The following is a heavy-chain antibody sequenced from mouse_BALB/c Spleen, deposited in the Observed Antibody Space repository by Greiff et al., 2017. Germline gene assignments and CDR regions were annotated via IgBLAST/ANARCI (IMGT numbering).Heavy chain of an antibody. J-gene: IGHJ3*01. CDR2: ISSGSSTI. D-gene: IGHD1-1*01. CDR1: GFTFSSFG. Sequence: EVQVVESGGGLVQPGASRKLSCAASGFTFSSFGMHWVRQAPEKGLEWVAYISSGSSTIYYADTVKGRFTISRDNSKNTLFLQMTSLRSEDTAMYYCARWGYGSSPWFAYWGQGTLVTVSA. CDR3: ARWGYGSSPWFAY. V-gene: IGHV5-17*02.